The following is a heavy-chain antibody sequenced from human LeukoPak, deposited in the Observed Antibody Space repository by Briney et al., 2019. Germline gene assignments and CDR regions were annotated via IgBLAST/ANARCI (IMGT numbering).Heavy chain of an antibody. Sequence: SETLSLTCAVYGGSFSGSNWSWIRQPPGKGLEWIGEIYNSGSTIYNPSLKSRVTISVDTSKNQFSLNLISVTAADTAVYYCASRKLLAYCGGDCYSSDYWGQGTLVTVSS. CDR2: IYNSGST. CDR3: ASRKLLAYCGGDCYSSDY. CDR1: GGSFSGSN. D-gene: IGHD2-21*02. J-gene: IGHJ4*02. V-gene: IGHV4-34*01.